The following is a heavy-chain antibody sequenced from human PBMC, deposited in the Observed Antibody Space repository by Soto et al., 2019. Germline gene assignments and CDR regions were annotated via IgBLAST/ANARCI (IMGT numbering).Heavy chain of an antibody. D-gene: IGHD3-16*01. J-gene: IGHJ5*02. V-gene: IGHV4-59*01. Sequence: SETLSLTCNLSGGSFHNFYWLWIRQPPGKGLEWVGHVHYSGSTNYSPSLNSRATISLDTSKSQLSLKLRSVTAADTAMYFCARGVDYYATSGYLRFHPWGHGIPVTVSS. CDR1: GGSFHNFY. CDR3: ARGVDYYATSGYLRFHP. CDR2: VHYSGST.